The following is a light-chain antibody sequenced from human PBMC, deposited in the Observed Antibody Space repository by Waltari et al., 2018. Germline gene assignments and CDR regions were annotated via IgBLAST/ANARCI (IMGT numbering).Light chain of an antibody. V-gene: IGKV3-20*01. CDR2: GAS. CDR1: QSVSRA. J-gene: IGKJ1*01. Sequence: EVVLTQSPGTLSLSPGERATLSCRASQSVSRALAWYQQKPGQAPRLLIYGASIRATGISDRFSGSGSGTDFSLTISRLEPADSAMYYCQHYVRLPATFGQGTKVEIK. CDR3: QHYVRLPAT.